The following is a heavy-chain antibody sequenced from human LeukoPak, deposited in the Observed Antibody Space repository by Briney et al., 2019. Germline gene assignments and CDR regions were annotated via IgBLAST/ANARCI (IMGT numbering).Heavy chain of an antibody. CDR1: GGSISSGSYY. CDR3: ARDRIYDFWSGSTLGAFDI. D-gene: IGHD3-3*01. Sequence: SETLSLTCTVSGGSISSGSYYWSWIRQPAGKGLERIGRIYTSGSTNYNPSLKSRVTISVDTSKNQFSLKLSSVTAADTAVYYCARDRIYDFWSGSTLGAFDIWGQGTMVTVSS. CDR2: IYTSGST. V-gene: IGHV4-61*02. J-gene: IGHJ3*02.